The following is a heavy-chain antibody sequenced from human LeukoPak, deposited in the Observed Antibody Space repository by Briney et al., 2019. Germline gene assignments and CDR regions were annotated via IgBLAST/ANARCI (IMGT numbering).Heavy chain of an antibody. V-gene: IGHV4-34*01. Sequence: SETLSLTCAVYGGSFSGYYRSWIRQPPGKGLEWIGEINHSGSTNYNPSLKSRVTISVDTSKNQFSLKLSSVTAADTAVYYCARTGWSGGYGSSRSYYFDYWGQGTLVTVSS. CDR2: INHSGST. J-gene: IGHJ4*02. CDR1: GGSFSGYY. D-gene: IGHD6-13*01. CDR3: ARTGWSGGYGSSRSYYFDY.